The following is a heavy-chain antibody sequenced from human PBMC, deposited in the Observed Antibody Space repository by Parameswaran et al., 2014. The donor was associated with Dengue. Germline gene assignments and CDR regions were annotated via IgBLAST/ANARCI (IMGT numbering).Heavy chain of an antibody. CDR3: ARDGDYYDSSGYWIDY. Sequence: WVRQAPGQGLEWMGIINPSGGSTSYAQKFQGRVTMTRDTSTSTVYMELSSLRSEDTAVYYCARDGDYYDSSGYWIDYWGQGTLVTVSS. J-gene: IGHJ4*02. V-gene: IGHV1-46*01. CDR2: INPSGGST. D-gene: IGHD3-22*01.